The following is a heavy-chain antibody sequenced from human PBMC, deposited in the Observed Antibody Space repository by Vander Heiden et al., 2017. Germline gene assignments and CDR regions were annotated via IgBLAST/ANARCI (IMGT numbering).Heavy chain of an antibody. D-gene: IGHD5-18*01. CDR1: SFTASDHY. V-gene: IGHV3-72*01. Sequence: EVQRVASGEGLVQPGRPLRISVAAASFTASDHYMHWFRQAPGKGLQWVRRTRNKANSYTTEYAASVKGRFTISRDDSKNSLYLQMNSLKAEDTAVYYCARGQRGYSYGYLDYWGQGTLVTVSS. CDR2: TRNKANSYTT. CDR3: ARGQRGYSYGYLDY. J-gene: IGHJ4*02.